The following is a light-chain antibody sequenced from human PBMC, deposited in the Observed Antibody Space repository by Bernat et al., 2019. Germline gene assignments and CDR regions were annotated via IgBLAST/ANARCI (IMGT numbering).Light chain of an antibody. CDR1: QSISSY. J-gene: IGKJ4*01. V-gene: IGKV1-39*01. CDR3: QQSYSNAIT. Sequence: DIQMTQSPSSLSASVGDRVTITCRASQSISSYLNWYQQKPGKAPKLLIYAASSLQSGVPSRFSGRRSGTDFTLTISSLQPEEFATDYCQQSYSNAITFGGGTKVEIK. CDR2: AAS.